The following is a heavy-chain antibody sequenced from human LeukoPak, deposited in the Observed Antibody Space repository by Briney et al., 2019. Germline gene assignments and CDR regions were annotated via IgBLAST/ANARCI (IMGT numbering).Heavy chain of an antibody. V-gene: IGHV5-51*01. Sequence: GESLKISCKGSGYTFTTHWIAWVRQMPGKGLEWMGIIFPGDSDTTYSPSFEGQVTISADKSINTAYLQWSSLKASGTAMYYCATSESQTRFDFWGQGTLVTVSS. CDR1: GYTFTTHW. J-gene: IGHJ4*02. CDR2: IFPGDSDT. D-gene: IGHD1/OR15-1a*01. CDR3: ATSESQTRFDF.